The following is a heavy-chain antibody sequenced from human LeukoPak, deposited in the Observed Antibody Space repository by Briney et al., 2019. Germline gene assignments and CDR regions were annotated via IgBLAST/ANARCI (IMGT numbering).Heavy chain of an antibody. CDR2: INHSGST. J-gene: IGHJ4*02. Sequence: SETLSLTCAVHGGSFSGYYWSWIRQPPGKGLEWIGEINHSGSTNYNPSLKSRVTISVDTSKNQFSLKLSSVTAADTAVYYCASSYYDSSGYYRNFDYWGQGTLVTVSS. D-gene: IGHD3-22*01. CDR3: ASSYYDSSGYYRNFDY. V-gene: IGHV4-34*01. CDR1: GGSFSGYY.